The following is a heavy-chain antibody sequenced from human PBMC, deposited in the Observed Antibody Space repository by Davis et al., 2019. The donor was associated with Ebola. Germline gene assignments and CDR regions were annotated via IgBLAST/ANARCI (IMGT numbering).Heavy chain of an antibody. CDR1: GFTFSTYS. V-gene: IGHV3-23*03. CDR3: AKINVVVTAMRFDY. Sequence: PGGSLRLSCAASGFTFSTYSMNWVRQAPGKGLEWVSVIYSGGSTYYADSVKGRFTISRDNSKKTLYLQMNSLRAEDTAVYYCAKINVVVTAMRFDYWGQGTLVTVSS. D-gene: IGHD2-21*02. J-gene: IGHJ4*02. CDR2: IYSGGST.